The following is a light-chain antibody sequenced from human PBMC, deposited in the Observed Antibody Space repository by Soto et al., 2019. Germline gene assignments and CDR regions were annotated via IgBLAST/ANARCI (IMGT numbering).Light chain of an antibody. CDR1: QSISIS. CDR2: DAS. CDR3: QQRDNWPPIT. J-gene: IGKJ5*01. Sequence: EIVLTQSPATLSLSPGERATLSCRASQSISISLAWYQQKPGQSPRLLIYDASNRATGIPARFSGSGSGTDFTLTISSLEHEDFAVYYCQQRDNWPPITFGQGTRLEIK. V-gene: IGKV3-11*01.